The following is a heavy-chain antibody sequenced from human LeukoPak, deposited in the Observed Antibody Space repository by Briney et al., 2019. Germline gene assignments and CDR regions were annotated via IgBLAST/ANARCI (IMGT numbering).Heavy chain of an antibody. Sequence: ASVTVSFKASGGTFNSYAISWVRQAPAQGREWMGWINACNGNTKYSHKSQGRVTITRDTSANTAYMELSSLRAEDTAVYYCARPWFGESLPYFDYWGQGTLVTVSS. D-gene: IGHD3-10*01. J-gene: IGHJ4*02. CDR2: INACNGNT. CDR1: GGTFNSYA. CDR3: ARPWFGESLPYFDY. V-gene: IGHV1-3*01.